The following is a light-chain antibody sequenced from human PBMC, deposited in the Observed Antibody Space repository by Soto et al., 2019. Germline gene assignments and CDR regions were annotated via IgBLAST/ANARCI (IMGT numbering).Light chain of an antibody. CDR1: SSDIGYYDY. CDR2: EVS. CDR3: SSYRRNRDVV. Sequence: QSALAQPASVSGSPGQSITISCSGTSSDIGYYDYVSWYQQHPGKAPKLVLYEVSNRPSGISSRFSGSKSGNTASLTISGLQAEDEGDYYCSSYRRNRDVVFGGGTKVTVL. J-gene: IGLJ3*02. V-gene: IGLV2-14*01.